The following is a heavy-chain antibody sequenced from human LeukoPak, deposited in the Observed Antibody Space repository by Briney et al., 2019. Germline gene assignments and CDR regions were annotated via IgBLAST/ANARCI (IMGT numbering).Heavy chain of an antibody. D-gene: IGHD1-14*01. CDR3: SRDTTGHDDY. CDR2: INPDGTST. Sequence: GGSLRLSCAASGFTFSSYWMHWVRQVPGKGLVWVSRINPDGTSTNYADSVKGRFTMSRDNAKNTLYLQMNSLRAEDTAVYYCSRDTTGHDDYWGQGTLVTVSS. J-gene: IGHJ4*02. CDR1: GFTFSSYW. V-gene: IGHV3-74*01.